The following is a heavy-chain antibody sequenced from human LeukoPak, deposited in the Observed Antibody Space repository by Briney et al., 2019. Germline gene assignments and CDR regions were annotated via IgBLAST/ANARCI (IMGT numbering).Heavy chain of an antibody. CDR3: TRDGDGAAGTDY. J-gene: IGHJ4*02. CDR2: IRSKAYGGTT. D-gene: IGHD6-13*01. V-gene: IGHV3-49*03. Sequence: GSLRLSCTASGFTFGDYAMSWFRQAPGKGLEWVGCIRSKAYGGTTEYAASVKGRFTISRADSKSIAYLQMDSLKTEDTDVYYCTRDGDGAAGTDYWGQGTLVTVSS. CDR1: GFTFGDYA.